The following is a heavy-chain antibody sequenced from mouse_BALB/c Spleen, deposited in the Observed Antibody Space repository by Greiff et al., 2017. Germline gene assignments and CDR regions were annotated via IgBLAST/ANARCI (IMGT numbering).Heavy chain of an antibody. CDR3: ARLDSSGYDYFDY. Sequence: VQLQQSGAELVKPGASVKLSCTASGFNIKDTYMHWVKQRPEQGLEWIGRIDPANGNTKYDPKFQGKATITADTSSNTAYLQLSSLTSEDTAVYYCARLDSSGYDYFDYWGQGTTLTVSS. J-gene: IGHJ2*01. CDR1: GFNIKDTY. D-gene: IGHD3-2*01. V-gene: IGHV14-3*02. CDR2: IDPANGNT.